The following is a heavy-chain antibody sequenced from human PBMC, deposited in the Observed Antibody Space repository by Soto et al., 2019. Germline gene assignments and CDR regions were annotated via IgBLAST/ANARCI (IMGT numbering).Heavy chain of an antibody. V-gene: IGHV4-39*07. CDR1: GGSISSGGYY. CDR3: ASLSLLLWFGESS. D-gene: IGHD3-10*01. J-gene: IGHJ4*02. Sequence: SETLSLTCTVSGGSISSGGYYWSWIRQPPGKGLEWIGENNHSGSTNYNPSLKSRVTISVDTSKNQFSLKLSSVTAADTAVYYCASLSLLLWFGESSWGQGTLVTVSS. CDR2: NNHSGST.